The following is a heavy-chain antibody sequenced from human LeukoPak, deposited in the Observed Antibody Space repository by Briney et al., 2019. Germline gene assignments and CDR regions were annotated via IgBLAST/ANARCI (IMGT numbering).Heavy chain of an antibody. J-gene: IGHJ4*02. V-gene: IGHV5-51*01. Sequence: GESLKISCKGSGYSFTSYWIGWVRQMPGKGLGWGGIIYPGDSDTRYSPPFQGQVTISADKSISTAYLQWSSLQASDTAMYYCAISVAGTRWYYFDYWGQGTLVTVSS. D-gene: IGHD6-19*01. CDR3: AISVAGTRWYYFDY. CDR1: GYSFTSYW. CDR2: IYPGDSDT.